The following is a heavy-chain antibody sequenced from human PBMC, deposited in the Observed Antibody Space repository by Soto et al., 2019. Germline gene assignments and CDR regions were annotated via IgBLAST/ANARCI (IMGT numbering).Heavy chain of an antibody. D-gene: IGHD3-22*01. J-gene: IGHJ4*02. CDR2: LSGRGVST. CDR3: AKIESRFFYDSTGYYPFDY. V-gene: IGHV3-23*01. Sequence: PGGSLRLSCAASGFPFSNYAMTWVRQAPGKGLEWVSALSGRGVSTYYADSVMGLFTISRDNSKNTVYLQMNSLRAEDTAVYYCAKIESRFFYDSTGYYPFDYWGQGT. CDR1: GFPFSNYA.